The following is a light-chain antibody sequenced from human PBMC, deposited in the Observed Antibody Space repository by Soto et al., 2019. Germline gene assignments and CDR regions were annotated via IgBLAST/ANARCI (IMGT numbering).Light chain of an antibody. CDR2: GAA. Sequence: EIVMTQSPATLSVSPGERATLSCRASQSISSELAWYQQRPGQPPRLLIYGAATRATGVPDRFTGSGSGSDFTLTISWLQSEDFAVYYCHQGHNWPLTFGQGTRLEI. V-gene: IGKV3-15*01. CDR3: HQGHNWPLT. CDR1: QSISSE. J-gene: IGKJ2*01.